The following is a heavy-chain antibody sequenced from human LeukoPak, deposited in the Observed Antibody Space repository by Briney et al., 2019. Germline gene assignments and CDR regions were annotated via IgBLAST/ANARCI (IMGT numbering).Heavy chain of an antibody. CDR3: AKDRRTVVKNGLDY. Sequence: PGGSLRLSCAASGFTFSSYGMHWVRQAPGKGLEWVAVISYDGSNKYYADSVKGRFTISRDNSKNTLYLQMNSLRAEDTAVYYCAKDRRTVVKNGLDYWGQGTLVTVSS. CDR2: ISYDGSNK. D-gene: IGHD4-23*01. J-gene: IGHJ4*02. V-gene: IGHV3-30*18. CDR1: GFTFSSYG.